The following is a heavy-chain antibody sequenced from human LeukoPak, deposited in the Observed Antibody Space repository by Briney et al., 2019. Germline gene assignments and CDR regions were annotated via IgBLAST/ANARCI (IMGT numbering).Heavy chain of an antibody. Sequence: SETLSLTCTVSGGSFSSYYWSWIRQPPGKGLEWIGYIYYSGSTNYNPSLKSRVTISVDTSKNQFSLKLSSVTAADTDVYYCARAAEGIAAAGNWFDPWGQGTLVTVSS. J-gene: IGHJ5*02. CDR1: GGSFSSYY. V-gene: IGHV4-59*01. CDR3: ARAAEGIAAAGNWFDP. CDR2: IYYSGST. D-gene: IGHD6-13*01.